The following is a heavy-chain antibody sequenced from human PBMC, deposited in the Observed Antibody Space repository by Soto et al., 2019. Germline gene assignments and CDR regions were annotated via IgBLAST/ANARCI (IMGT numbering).Heavy chain of an antibody. CDR1: GYTFTSYG. Sequence: ASVKVSCKASGYTFTSYGISWVRQAPGQGLEWMGWISAYNGNTNYAQKLQGRVTMTTDTSTSTAYMELRSLRSDDTAVYYCARQPPYCSSTSCYGYSNWFDPWGQGTLVTVSS. CDR3: ARQPPYCSSTSCYGYSNWFDP. V-gene: IGHV1-18*01. J-gene: IGHJ5*02. CDR2: ISAYNGNT. D-gene: IGHD2-2*01.